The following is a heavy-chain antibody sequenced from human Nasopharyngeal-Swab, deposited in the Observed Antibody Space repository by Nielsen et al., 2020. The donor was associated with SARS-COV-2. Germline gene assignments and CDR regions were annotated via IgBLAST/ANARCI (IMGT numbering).Heavy chain of an antibody. J-gene: IGHJ5*02. CDR1: GGSISSGGYY. D-gene: IGHD3-22*01. CDR3: ARDHRESSGYYYGWFDP. Sequence: SETLSLTCTVSGGSISSGGYYWSWIRQHPGKGLEWIWYIYYSGSTYYNPSLQSRVTISVDTSKNQFSLKLSSVTAADTAVYYCARDHRESSGYYYGWFDPWGQGTLVTVSS. V-gene: IGHV4-31*03. CDR2: IYYSGST.